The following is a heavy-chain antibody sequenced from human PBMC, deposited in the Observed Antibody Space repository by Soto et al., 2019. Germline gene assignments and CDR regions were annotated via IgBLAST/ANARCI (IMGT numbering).Heavy chain of an antibody. CDR1: GGSISTNP. CDR2: TGSGTGPG. D-gene: IGHD2-21*02. CDR3: ARRHSGGYFRFFDS. Sequence: SVKLYCKASGGSISTNPLCWVREAPGQGLEWMGGTGSGTGPGNHARKFQGRLTVTADKSTSTVYMELTNLASEDTAVYYCARRHSGGYFRFFDSWGQGTLVTVSS. J-gene: IGHJ4*02. V-gene: IGHV1-69*06.